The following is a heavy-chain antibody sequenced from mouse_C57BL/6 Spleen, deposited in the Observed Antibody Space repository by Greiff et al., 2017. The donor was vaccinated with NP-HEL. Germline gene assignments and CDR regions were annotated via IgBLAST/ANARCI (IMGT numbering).Heavy chain of an antibody. V-gene: IGHV1-26*01. Sequence: EVQLQQSGPELVKPGASVKISCKASGYTFTDYYMNWVKQSHGKSLEWIGDINPNNGGTSYNQKFKGKATLTVDKSSSTAYMELRSLTSEDSAVYYCANYYGSSYMGAMDYWGQGTSVTVSS. J-gene: IGHJ4*01. CDR3: ANYYGSSYMGAMDY. CDR2: INPNNGGT. D-gene: IGHD1-1*01. CDR1: GYTFTDYY.